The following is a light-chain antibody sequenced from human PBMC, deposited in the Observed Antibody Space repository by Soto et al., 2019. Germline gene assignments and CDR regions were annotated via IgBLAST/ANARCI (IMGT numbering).Light chain of an antibody. Sequence: QSALTQPPSASGSPGQSVTISCAGTSADVGGYDYVSWYQQLPGKAPKLMIYEVSKRPSGVPDRFSGSKSGNTASLTVSGLQAEDEADYYCYSDAGNNVLFGGGTQLTVL. CDR3: YSDAGNNVL. CDR1: SADVGGYDY. J-gene: IGLJ2*01. CDR2: EVS. V-gene: IGLV2-8*01.